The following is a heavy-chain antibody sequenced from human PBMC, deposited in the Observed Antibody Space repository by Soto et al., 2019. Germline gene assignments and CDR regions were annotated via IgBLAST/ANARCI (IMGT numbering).Heavy chain of an antibody. CDR3: ARHERYGDYNWFDP. CDR2: IYYSGST. Sequence: PSETLSLTCTVSGGSISSSSYYWGWIRQPPGKGLEWIGSIYYSGSTYYNPSLKSRVTISVDTSKNQFSLKLSSVTAADTAVYYCARHERYGDYNWFDPWGPGTLVTVSS. V-gene: IGHV4-39*01. D-gene: IGHD4-17*01. J-gene: IGHJ5*02. CDR1: GGSISSSSYY.